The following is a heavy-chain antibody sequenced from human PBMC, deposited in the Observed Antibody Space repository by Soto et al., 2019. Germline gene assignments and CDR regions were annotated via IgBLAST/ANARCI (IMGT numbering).Heavy chain of an antibody. J-gene: IGHJ6*02. D-gene: IGHD7-27*01. V-gene: IGHV3-23*01. CDR3: AKAVGNYYYYGMDV. CDR2: ISANGRNA. Sequence: PGGSLRLSCAASGFTFSNYAMNWIRQAPGKGLEWLSSISANGRNAYYADSVKGRFTISRDNSKNTLYLQMNSLRAEDTAVYYCAKAVGNYYYYGMDVWGQGTTVTVSS. CDR1: GFTFSNYA.